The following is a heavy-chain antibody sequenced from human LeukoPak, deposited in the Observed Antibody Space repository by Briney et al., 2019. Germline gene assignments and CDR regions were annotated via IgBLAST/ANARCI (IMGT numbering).Heavy chain of an antibody. CDR1: GGSISSSSYY. V-gene: IGHV4-39*07. CDR2: IYYSGST. Sequence: PSETLSLTCTVSGGSISSSSYYWGWIRQPPGKGLEWIGSIYYSGSTYHNPSLKSRVTISVDTSKNQFSLKPSSVTAADTAVYYCAKIGGSVVYWGQGTLVTVSS. J-gene: IGHJ4*02. CDR3: AKIGGSVVY. D-gene: IGHD2-15*01.